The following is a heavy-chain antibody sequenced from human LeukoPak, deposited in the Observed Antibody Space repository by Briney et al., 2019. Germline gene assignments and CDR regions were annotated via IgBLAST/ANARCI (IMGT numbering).Heavy chain of an antibody. CDR2: IPYDGSNK. Sequence: GGSLRLSCAASGFTFSSYAMHWVRQAPGKGLEWVAVIPYDGSNKYYADSVKGRFTISRDNSKNTLYLQMNSLRAEDTAVYYCARVYSKTSSSRNFWGQGTLVTVSS. J-gene: IGHJ4*02. V-gene: IGHV3-30-3*01. CDR3: ARVYSKTSSSRNF. CDR1: GFTFSSYA. D-gene: IGHD6-13*01.